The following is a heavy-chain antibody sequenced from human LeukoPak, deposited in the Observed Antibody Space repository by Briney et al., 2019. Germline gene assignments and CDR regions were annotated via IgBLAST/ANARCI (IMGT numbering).Heavy chain of an antibody. D-gene: IGHD1-26*01. CDR2: VSGSGRNT. J-gene: IGHJ4*02. CDR3: VKSRRVGANQRGLFDY. CDR1: GFTVSSNYA. Sequence: GGSLRLSCAASGFTVSSNYAMTWVRQAPGKGLEWVSSVSGSGRNTFYPDSVEGRFTISRDNSKNTVYLQMNSLRADDTAVYYCVKSRRVGANQRGLFDYWGQGTLVTVSP. V-gene: IGHV3-23*01.